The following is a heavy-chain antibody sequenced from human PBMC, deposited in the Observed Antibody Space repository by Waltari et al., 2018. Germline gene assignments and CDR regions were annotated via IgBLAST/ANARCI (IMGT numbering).Heavy chain of an antibody. CDR1: GFTFSSYS. Sequence: EVQLVESGGGLVQPGGSLRLSCVASGFTFSSYSMTWVRQAPGKGLEWVSYISSSSSTIYYADSVKGRFTISRDNAKNSLYLQMNSLRAEDTAVYYCAKDDILTGYKFDYWGQGTLVTVSS. V-gene: IGHV3-48*04. CDR2: ISSSSSTI. D-gene: IGHD3-9*01. J-gene: IGHJ4*02. CDR3: AKDDILTGYKFDY.